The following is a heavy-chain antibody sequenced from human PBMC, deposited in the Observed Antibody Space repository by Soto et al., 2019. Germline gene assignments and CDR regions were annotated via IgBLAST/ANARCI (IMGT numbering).Heavy chain of an antibody. D-gene: IGHD1-26*01. CDR3: ARYRAGSGGTTRPYDY. CDR1: GGTFSSYA. J-gene: IGHJ4*02. CDR2: IIPIFGTA. V-gene: IGHV1-69*13. Sequence: GASVKVSCKASGGTFSSYAISWVRQAPGQGLEWMGGIIPIFGTANYAQKFQGRVTITADESTSTAYMELSSLRSEDTAVYYCARYRAGSGGTTRPYDYWGQGTLVTVSS.